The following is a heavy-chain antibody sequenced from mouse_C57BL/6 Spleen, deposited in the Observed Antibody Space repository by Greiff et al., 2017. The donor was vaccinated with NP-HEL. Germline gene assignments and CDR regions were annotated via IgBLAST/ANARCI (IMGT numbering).Heavy chain of an antibody. J-gene: IGHJ4*01. CDR1: GFTFSDYY. D-gene: IGHD2-2*01. CDR3: ARVGYGGDYAMDY. Sequence: DVQLVESEGGLVQPGSSMKLSCTASGFTFSDYYMAWVRQVPEKGLEWVANINYDGSSTYYLDSLKSRFIISRDNAKNILYLQMSSLKSEDTATYYCARVGYGGDYAMDYWGQGTSVTVSS. V-gene: IGHV5-16*01. CDR2: INYDGSST.